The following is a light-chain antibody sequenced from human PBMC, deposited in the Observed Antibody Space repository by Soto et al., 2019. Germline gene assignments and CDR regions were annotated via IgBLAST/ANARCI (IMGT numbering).Light chain of an antibody. Sequence: EIQMTQSPSSLSASVGDRVSLTCRASQSISTHLSWYQQKPGKAPKILIYAASSLQSWVTSRCTGSGAGTDFTLTISSLQPEDFATYYCQQRYTSWWTFGQGTKVDIK. V-gene: IGKV1-39*01. J-gene: IGKJ1*01. CDR2: AAS. CDR1: QSISTH. CDR3: QQRYTSWWT.